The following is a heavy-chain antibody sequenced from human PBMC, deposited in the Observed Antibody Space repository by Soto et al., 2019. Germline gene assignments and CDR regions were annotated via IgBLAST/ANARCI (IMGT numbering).Heavy chain of an antibody. Sequence: QVQLQESGLGLVKPSQTLSLTCTVSGGSISSGGYYWSWIRQHPGKGLEWIGYIYYSGSTYYNPSLKSRVTISVDTSKNQFSLKLSSVTAADTAVYYCARAAGYCSSTSCPYYFDYWGQGTLVTVSS. CDR3: ARAAGYCSSTSCPYYFDY. V-gene: IGHV4-31*03. J-gene: IGHJ4*02. D-gene: IGHD2-2*01. CDR2: IYYSGST. CDR1: GGSISSGGYY.